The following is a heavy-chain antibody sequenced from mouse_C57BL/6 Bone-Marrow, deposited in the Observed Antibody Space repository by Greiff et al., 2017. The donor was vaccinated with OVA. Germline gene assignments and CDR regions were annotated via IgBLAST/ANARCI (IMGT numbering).Heavy chain of an antibody. CDR3: ARSGQLRLRGDY. CDR2: IDPSDSYT. V-gene: IGHV1-50*01. J-gene: IGHJ2*01. Sequence: QVQLKQPGAELVKPGASVKLSCKASGYTFTSYWMQWVKQRPGQGLEWIGEIDPSDSYTNYTQKFKGKATLTVDKSSSTSYMQRSSMTSEDSAVYYCARSGQLRLRGDYWGKGTTLTVSS. CDR1: GYTFTSYW. D-gene: IGHD3-2*02.